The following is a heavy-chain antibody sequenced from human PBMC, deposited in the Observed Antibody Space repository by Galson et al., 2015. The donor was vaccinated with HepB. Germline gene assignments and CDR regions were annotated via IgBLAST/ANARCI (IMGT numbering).Heavy chain of an antibody. Sequence: SLRLSCAASGFTFSSYSMNWVRQAPGKGLEWVSYISSSSSTIYYADSVKGRFTISRDNAKNSLYLQMNSLRAEDTAVYYCARQSSSWYVWFDPWGQGTLVTVSS. D-gene: IGHD6-13*01. V-gene: IGHV3-48*01. CDR1: GFTFSSYS. CDR2: ISSSSSTI. J-gene: IGHJ5*02. CDR3: ARQSSSWYVWFDP.